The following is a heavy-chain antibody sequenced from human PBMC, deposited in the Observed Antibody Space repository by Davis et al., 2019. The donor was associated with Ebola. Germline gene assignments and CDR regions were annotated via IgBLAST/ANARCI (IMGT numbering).Heavy chain of an antibody. Sequence: GESLKISCAVSTFTFSSYSMNWVRQPQGKGRGGVSSISGSGFYIYYADSVKGRFTISRDNAKNSLYLQMNSLRDEDTAVYYCGRDGWATVTTDYWGQGTLVTVSS. CDR1: TFTFSSYS. CDR3: GRDGWATVTTDY. J-gene: IGHJ4*02. D-gene: IGHD4-17*01. V-gene: IGHV3-21*01. CDR2: ISGSGFYI.